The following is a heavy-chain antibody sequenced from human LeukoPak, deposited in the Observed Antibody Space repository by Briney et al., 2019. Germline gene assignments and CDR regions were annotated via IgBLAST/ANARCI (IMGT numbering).Heavy chain of an antibody. V-gene: IGHV3-15*01. CDR3: TTGDLPWYFDS. CDR2: IKSITDGGTT. D-gene: IGHD2-21*02. J-gene: IGHJ4*02. Sequence: GGSLRLSCAASGFSFSNAWISWVRQAPGKGLEWVGRIKSITDGGTTDYAAPVKGRFIISRDDSKNALYVQMNSLRTEDTAVYYCTTGDLPWYFDSWGQGILVTVSS. CDR1: GFSFSNAW.